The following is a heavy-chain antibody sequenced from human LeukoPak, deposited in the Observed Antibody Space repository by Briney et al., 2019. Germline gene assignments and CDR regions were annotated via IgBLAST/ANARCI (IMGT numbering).Heavy chain of an antibody. Sequence: VASVKVSCKASGYTFTSYGISWVRQAPGQGLEWMGWISAYNGNTNYAQKLQGRVTMTTDTSTSTAYMELRSLRSDDTAVYYCARITARFGELLRDAFDIWGQGTMVTVSS. J-gene: IGHJ3*02. CDR3: ARITARFGELLRDAFDI. CDR2: ISAYNGNT. CDR1: GYTFTSYG. V-gene: IGHV1-18*01. D-gene: IGHD3-10*01.